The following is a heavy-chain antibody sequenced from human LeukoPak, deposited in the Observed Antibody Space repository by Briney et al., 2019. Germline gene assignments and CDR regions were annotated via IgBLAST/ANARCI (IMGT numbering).Heavy chain of an antibody. CDR3: ARDRLVVVAATPWFDP. D-gene: IGHD2-15*01. CDR2: ISYDGSNK. V-gene: IGHV3-30-3*01. CDR1: GFTFSSYA. J-gene: IGHJ5*02. Sequence: GGSLRLSCAASGFTFSSYAMHWVRQAPGKGLEWMAVISYDGSNKYYADSVKGRFTISRDNSKNTLYLQMNSLRAEDTAVYYCARDRLVVVAATPWFDPWGQGTLVTVSS.